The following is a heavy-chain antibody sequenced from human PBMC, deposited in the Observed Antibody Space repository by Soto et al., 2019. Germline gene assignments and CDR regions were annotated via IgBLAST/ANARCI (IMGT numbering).Heavy chain of an antibody. CDR2: IYYSGST. V-gene: IGHV4-59*01. CDR1: GGSISSYY. J-gene: IGHJ5*02. Sequence: SETLSLTCTVSGGSISSYYWSWIRQPPGKGLEWIGYIYYSGSTYYNPSLKSRVTISVDTSKNQFSLKLSSVTAADTAFYYCARDVIPIAAAATRWFDPWGQGTLVTVSS. D-gene: IGHD6-13*01. CDR3: ARDVIPIAAAATRWFDP.